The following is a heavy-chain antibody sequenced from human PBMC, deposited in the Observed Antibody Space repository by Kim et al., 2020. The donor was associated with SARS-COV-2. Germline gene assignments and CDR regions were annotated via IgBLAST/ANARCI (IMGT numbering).Heavy chain of an antibody. Sequence: GGSLRLSCAASGFTFSSHWMHWVRQAPGKGLVWFSRINSDGSTISYADSVKGRFTISRDNAKNTLYLQMNSLRAEDTAVYYCARRQFTSGWYYFDYWARE. CDR1: GFTFSSHW. D-gene: IGHD6-19*01. V-gene: IGHV3-74*01. CDR2: INSDGSTI. J-gene: IGHJ4*02. CDR3: ARRQFTSGWYYFDY.